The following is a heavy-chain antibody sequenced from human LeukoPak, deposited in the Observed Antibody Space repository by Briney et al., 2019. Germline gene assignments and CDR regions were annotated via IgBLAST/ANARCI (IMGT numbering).Heavy chain of an antibody. D-gene: IGHD1-7*01. CDR3: ARDARRGVELKAFDI. Sequence: GASVKVSCKASGYTFTSYGISWVRQAPGQGLEWMGWISAYNGNTNYAQKLQGRVTMTTDTSTSTAYMELRSLRSEDTAVYYCARDARRGVELKAFDIWGQGTMVTVSS. CDR2: ISAYNGNT. V-gene: IGHV1-18*01. J-gene: IGHJ3*02. CDR1: GYTFTSYG.